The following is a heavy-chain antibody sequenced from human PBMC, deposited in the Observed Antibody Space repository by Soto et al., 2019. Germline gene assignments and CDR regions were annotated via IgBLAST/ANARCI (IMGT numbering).Heavy chain of an antibody. CDR1: RYQ. CDR3: ARGRQGWLGAFDI. J-gene: IGHJ3*02. Sequence: RYQWSWNRQPPGKGLEWIGYIYYSGSTNYNPSLKSRVTISVDTSKNQFSLKLSSVTAADTAVYYCARGRQGWLGAFDIWGQGTMVTVSS. CDR2: IYYSGST. V-gene: IGHV4-59*08. D-gene: IGHD3-10*01.